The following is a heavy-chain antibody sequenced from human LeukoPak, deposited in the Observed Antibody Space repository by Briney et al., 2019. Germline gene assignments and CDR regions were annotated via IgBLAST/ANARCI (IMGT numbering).Heavy chain of an antibody. CDR3: AKDLGWELPAEAY. Sequence: GGSLRLSCVASGFTFEKYVMNWVRQAPGKGLEWLATIYGSGVSISYADSVKGRFTVSRDNSNNTLYLQMNSLRVEDTAMYFCAKDLGWELPAEAYWGEGILVTVSS. J-gene: IGHJ4*02. D-gene: IGHD1-26*01. CDR1: GFTFEKYV. V-gene: IGHV3-23*01. CDR2: IYGSGVSI.